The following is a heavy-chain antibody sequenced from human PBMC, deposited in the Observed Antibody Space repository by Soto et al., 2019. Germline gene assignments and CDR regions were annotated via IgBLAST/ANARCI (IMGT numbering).Heavy chain of an antibody. Sequence: PGGSLRLSCAASGFTFSDYYMSWIRQAPGKGLEWVSYISGSRSYTHYADSVEGRFTLSRDNAKNSLYLQMNSLRAEDTAVYYCARRHSSGWYFDFWGQGTLVTGSS. V-gene: IGHV3-11*06. CDR1: GFTFSDYY. CDR3: ARRHSSGWYFDF. D-gene: IGHD6-19*01. CDR2: ISGSRSYT. J-gene: IGHJ4*02.